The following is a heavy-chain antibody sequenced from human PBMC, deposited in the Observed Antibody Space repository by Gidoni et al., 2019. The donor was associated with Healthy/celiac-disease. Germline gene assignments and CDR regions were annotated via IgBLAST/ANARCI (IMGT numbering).Heavy chain of an antibody. D-gene: IGHD3-10*01. CDR3: AREFGGRFGELFDRGWFDP. CDR1: GGTSSSYS. CDR2: IIPIFGTA. V-gene: IGHV1-69*06. J-gene: IGHJ5*02. Sequence: QGQLVLSGAAAKQPVSSVKVSCKASGGTSSSYSICWVRQPPGQELEWMGGIIPIFGTANYAQKFQGRVTITADKSTSTAYMELSSLRSEDTAVYYCAREFGGRFGELFDRGWFDPWGQGTLVTVSS.